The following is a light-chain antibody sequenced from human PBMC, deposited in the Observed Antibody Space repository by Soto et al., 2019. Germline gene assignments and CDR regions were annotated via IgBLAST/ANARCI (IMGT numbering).Light chain of an antibody. CDR1: SSDVGGSNY. CDR2: DVT. J-gene: IGLJ2*01. V-gene: IGLV2-11*01. Sequence: QSVLTQPRSVSGSPGQSVTISCTGTSSDVGGSNYVSWYQQHPGKAPKLMIYDVTKRPSGVPDRFSGSKSGNTASLTISGLQAEDEADYYCCSYTGISTFVLFGGGTKVTVL. CDR3: CSYTGISTFVL.